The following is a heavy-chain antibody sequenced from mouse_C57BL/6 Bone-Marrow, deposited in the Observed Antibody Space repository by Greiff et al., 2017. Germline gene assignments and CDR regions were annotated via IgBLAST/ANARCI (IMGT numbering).Heavy chain of an antibody. Sequence: QVQLQQSGAELVRPGASVKLSCKASGYTFTDYYINWVKQRPGQGLEWIARIYPGRGNTYYNEKFTAKATLTAEKSSSTAYMQLSSLTSEVSAVYFSARFYINHWYFDVWCTGTTVTVSS. J-gene: IGHJ1*03. V-gene: IGHV1-76*01. CDR2: IYPGRGNT. CDR1: GYTFTDYY. D-gene: IGHD1-1*01. CDR3: ARFYINHWYFDV.